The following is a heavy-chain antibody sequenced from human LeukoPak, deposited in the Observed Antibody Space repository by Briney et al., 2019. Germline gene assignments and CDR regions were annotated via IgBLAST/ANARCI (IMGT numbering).Heavy chain of an antibody. J-gene: IGHJ3*01. D-gene: IGHD6-13*01. CDR2: IWPDGSNK. CDR3: ASAAGAFDF. CDR1: GFTFSSYA. Sequence: GGSLRLSCAASGFTFSSYAMSWVRQAPGKGLEWVAVIWPDGSNKYYADSVKGRFTISRDNSKNTLWLQMNSLRVEDTAVYYCASAAGAFDFWGQGTMVTVSS. V-gene: IGHV3-33*08.